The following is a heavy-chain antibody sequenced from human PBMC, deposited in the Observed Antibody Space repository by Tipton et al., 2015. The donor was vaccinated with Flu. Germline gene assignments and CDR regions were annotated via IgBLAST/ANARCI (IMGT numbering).Heavy chain of an antibody. CDR3: TRRLVED. CDR1: GDSISSDF. Sequence: LSLTCAVSGDSISSDFYWAWVRQAPGKGLEWVANINYDGSTIYYVDSVKGRFTISRDNAKNSLYLQMNNLRAEDTAMYYCTRRLVEDWGQGTQVTVSS. J-gene: IGHJ4*02. V-gene: IGHV3-7*01. CDR2: INYDGSTI.